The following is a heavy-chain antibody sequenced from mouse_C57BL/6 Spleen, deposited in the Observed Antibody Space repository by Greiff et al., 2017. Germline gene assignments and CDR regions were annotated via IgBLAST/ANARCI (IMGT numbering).Heavy chain of an antibody. V-gene: IGHV8-12*01. Sequence: QVQLKESGPGILQSSQTLSLTCSFSGFSLSTSGMGVSWIRQRSGKGLEWLAHIYWDDDKRYNPFLKSRLTISKYTSRNQVFLKITGEDTADTATNYCALRDEAMDYWGQGTSVTVSS. J-gene: IGHJ4*01. CDR1: GFSLSTSGMG. CDR2: IYWDDDK. CDR3: ALRDEAMDY.